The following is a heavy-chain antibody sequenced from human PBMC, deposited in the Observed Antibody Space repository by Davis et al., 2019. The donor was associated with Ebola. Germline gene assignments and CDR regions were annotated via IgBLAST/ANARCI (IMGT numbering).Heavy chain of an antibody. J-gene: IGHJ4*02. Sequence: ASVKVSCKASGYTFTSYDINWVRQATGQGLEWMGWMNPNSGNTGYAQKFQGRVTMTRNTSISTAYMELSSLRSDDTAMYYCARELLVTGYKCADCWGQGTLVTVSS. CDR3: ARELLVTGYKCADC. V-gene: IGHV1-8*01. CDR2: MNPNSGNT. CDR1: GYTFTSYD. D-gene: IGHD3-9*01.